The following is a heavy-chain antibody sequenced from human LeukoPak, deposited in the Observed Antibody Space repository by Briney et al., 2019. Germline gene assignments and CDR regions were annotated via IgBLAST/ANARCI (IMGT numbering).Heavy chain of an antibody. J-gene: IGHJ4*02. CDR2: IYYSGRT. CDR3: ARRNSSWYLRRGYDY. V-gene: IGHV4-59*12. Sequence: SETLSLTCTVSGGSISSYYWSWIRQPPGKGLEWIGSIYYSGRTNYNPSLRRRVTISVDTSKNQFSLKLSSVTAADTAVYYCARRNSSWYLRRGYDYWGQGTLVPVSS. D-gene: IGHD6-13*01. CDR1: GGSISSYY.